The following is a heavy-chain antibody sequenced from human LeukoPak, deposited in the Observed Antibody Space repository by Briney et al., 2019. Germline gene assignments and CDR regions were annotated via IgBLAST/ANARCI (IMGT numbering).Heavy chain of an antibody. V-gene: IGHV4-39*01. CDR3: ARARIAVAGTDY. CDR1: GGSISSSSYY. CDR2: IYCSGST. Sequence: SETLSLTCTVSGGSISSSSYYWGWIRQPPGKGLEWIGSIYCSGSTYYNPSLKSRVTISVDTSKNQSSLKLSSVTAADTAVYYCARARIAVAGTDYWGQGTLVTVSS. D-gene: IGHD6-19*01. J-gene: IGHJ4*02.